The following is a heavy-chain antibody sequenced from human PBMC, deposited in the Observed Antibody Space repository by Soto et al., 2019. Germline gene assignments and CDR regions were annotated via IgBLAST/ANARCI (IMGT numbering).Heavy chain of an antibody. V-gene: IGHV3-21*01. D-gene: IGHD2-15*01. CDR1: GFTFSSYS. CDR2: ISSSSSYI. CDR3: ARDYCSGGSCYSFDY. Sequence: PVGSLRLSCAASGFTFSSYSMNWVRQAPGKGLEWVSSISSSSSYIYYADSVKGRFTISRDNAKNSLYLQMNSLRAEDTAVYYCARDYCSGGSCYSFDYWGQGTLVTVSS. J-gene: IGHJ4*02.